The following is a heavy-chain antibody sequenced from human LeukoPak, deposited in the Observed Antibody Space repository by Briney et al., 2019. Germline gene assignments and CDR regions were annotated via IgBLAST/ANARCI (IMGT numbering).Heavy chain of an antibody. CDR1: GGSFSGYY. CDR2: INHSGST. Sequence: SETLSLTCAVYGGSFSGYYWSWIRQPPGKGLEWIGEINHSGSTNYNPSIKSRVTISVDTSKNQFSLKLSSVTAADTAVYYCARVGRKRYCSSTSCSSYYFDYWGQGTLVTVSS. D-gene: IGHD2-2*01. V-gene: IGHV4-34*01. CDR3: ARVGRKRYCSSTSCSSYYFDY. J-gene: IGHJ4*02.